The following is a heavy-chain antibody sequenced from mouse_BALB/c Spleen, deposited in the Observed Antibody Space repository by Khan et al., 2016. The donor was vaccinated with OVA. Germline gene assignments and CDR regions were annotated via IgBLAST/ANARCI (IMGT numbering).Heavy chain of an antibody. V-gene: IGHV3-5*02. D-gene: IGHD1-1*01. CDR3: ARDYGSLYWYFEV. CDR1: GISITSGNYR. J-gene: IGHJ1*01. Sequence: VQLKESGPGLVKPSQTVSLTCTVTGISITSGNYRWSWIRQFPGNKLEWIGNIYYSGTVTYHPSLTRRTTITRDTSKNQFFLEMNSLTAEDTATYYCARDYGSLYWYFEVWGSGTTVTVSS. CDR2: IYYSGTV.